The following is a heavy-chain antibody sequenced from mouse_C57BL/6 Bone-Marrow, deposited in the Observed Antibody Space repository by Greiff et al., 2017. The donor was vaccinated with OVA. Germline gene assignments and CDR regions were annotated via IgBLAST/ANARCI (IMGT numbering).Heavy chain of an antibody. D-gene: IGHD2-3*01. J-gene: IGHJ3*01. CDR3: ARRDGYSQGFAY. V-gene: IGHV3-6*01. CDR2: ISYDGSN. Sequence: DVKLQESGPGLVKPSQSLSLTCFFTAYSIPGGYSGNWIRQFPGNKLEWMGYISYDGSNNYNPSPKNQISITRDPSKNQFFLKLNSVTTEDTATYYCARRDGYSQGFAYWGQGTLVTVSA. CDR1: AYSIPGGYS.